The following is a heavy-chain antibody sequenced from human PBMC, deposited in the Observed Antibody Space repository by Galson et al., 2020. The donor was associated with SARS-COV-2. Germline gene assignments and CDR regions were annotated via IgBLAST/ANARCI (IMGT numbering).Heavy chain of an antibody. J-gene: IGHJ4*02. CDR1: GASISSLSW. CDR2: VFHRGST. D-gene: IGHD6-19*01. CDR3: ARAPLGVAGPHRFDA. V-gene: IGHV4-4*02. Sequence: TLSLTCGVSGASISSLSWWSWVRQTPEKGLEWIGEVFHRGSTNYNPSLRGRVNISLDKSKNQFFLTLNSVTAADTAVYYCARAPLGVAGPHRFDAWGQGTRVNVSS.